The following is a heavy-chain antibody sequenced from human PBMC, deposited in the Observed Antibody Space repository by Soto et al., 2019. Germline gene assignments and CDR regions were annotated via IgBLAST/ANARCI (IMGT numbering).Heavy chain of an antibody. CDR3: ARGTVWDFWSGYHTQMDV. CDR1: GGYFSGYY. D-gene: IGHD3-3*01. V-gene: IGHV4-34*01. CDR2: INHSGST. Sequence: TSEILSLTCAVYGGYFSGYYWSWIRQPPGKGLEWIGEINHSGSTNYNPSLKSRVTISVDTSKNQFSLKLSSVTAADTAVYYCARGTVWDFWSGYHTQMDVWGKGTTVTVSS. J-gene: IGHJ6*04.